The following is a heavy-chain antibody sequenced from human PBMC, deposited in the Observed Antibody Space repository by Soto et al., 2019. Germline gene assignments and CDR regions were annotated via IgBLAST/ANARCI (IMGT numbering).Heavy chain of an antibody. D-gene: IGHD2-2*01. Sequence: GGSLRLSCAASGFTFDDYAMHWVRQAPGKGLEWVSGISWNSGSIGYADSVKGRFTISRDNAKNSLYLQMNSLRAEDTALYYCARDSLVVPAATPGGYGMDVWGQGTTVTVSS. CDR1: GFTFDDYA. CDR3: ARDSLVVPAATPGGYGMDV. V-gene: IGHV3-9*01. CDR2: ISWNSGSI. J-gene: IGHJ6*02.